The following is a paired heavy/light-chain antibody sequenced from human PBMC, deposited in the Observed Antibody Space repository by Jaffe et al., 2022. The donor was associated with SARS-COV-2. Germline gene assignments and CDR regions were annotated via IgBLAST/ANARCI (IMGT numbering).Light chain of an antibody. CDR3: QQYFSPPFT. Sequence: DIVMTQSPDSLAVSLGDRATINCKSSQGIFYSSTNKNSLAWYQHKPGQPPKLLIYWAFTRESGVPDRFSGSGSGTDFTLTISSLQAEDVAVYYCQQYFSPPFTFGQGTKLEIK. CDR2: WAF. J-gene: IGKJ2*01. CDR1: QGIFYSSTNKNS. V-gene: IGKV4-1*01.
Heavy chain of an antibody. D-gene: IGHD4-4*01. CDR3: ARDLRTTVYGMDV. V-gene: IGHV6-1*01. CDR1: GDSVSSNSAT. CDR2: TYYRSKWYN. J-gene: IGHJ6*02. Sequence: QVQLQQSGPGLVKPSQTLSLTCAISGDSVSSNSATWNWIRQSPSRGLEWLGRTYYRSKWYNDYAVSVKSRITINPDTSKNQFSLQLNSVTPEDTAVYYCARDLRTTVYGMDVWGQGTTVTVSS.